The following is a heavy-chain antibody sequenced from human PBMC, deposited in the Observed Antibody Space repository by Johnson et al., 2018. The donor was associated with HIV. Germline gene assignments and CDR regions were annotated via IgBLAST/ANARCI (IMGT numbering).Heavy chain of an antibody. CDR1: GFAVSSNY. CDR2: IKQDGSEK. Sequence: EQLVESGGGLVQSGGSLRLSCGVSGFAVSSNYMSWVRQAPGKGLEWVANIKQDGSEKYYVDSVKGRFTISRDNAKNSLYLQMNSLRAEDTAVYYCARGPTYYYDSSGYWSDAFDIWGQGTMVTVSS. J-gene: IGHJ3*02. CDR3: ARGPTYYYDSSGYWSDAFDI. D-gene: IGHD3-22*01. V-gene: IGHV3-7*05.